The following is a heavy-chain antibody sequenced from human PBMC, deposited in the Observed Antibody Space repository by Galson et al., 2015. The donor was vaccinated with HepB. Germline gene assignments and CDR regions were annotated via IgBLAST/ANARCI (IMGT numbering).Heavy chain of an antibody. CDR1: GGTFSSYT. J-gene: IGHJ4*02. CDR3: ARYISLSRYFDY. D-gene: IGHD3-9*01. Sequence: SVKVSCKASGGTFSSYTISWVRQAPGQGLEWMGRIIPIFGIANYAQKFQGRVTITADKSTSTAYMELSSLRSEDTAVYYCARYISLSRYFDYWGQGTLATVSS. V-gene: IGHV1-69*02. CDR2: IIPIFGIA.